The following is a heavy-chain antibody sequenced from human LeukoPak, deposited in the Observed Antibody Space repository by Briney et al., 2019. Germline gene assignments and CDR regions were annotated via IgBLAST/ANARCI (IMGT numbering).Heavy chain of an antibody. D-gene: IGHD3-22*01. CDR3: ASGGRPYYDSSGYHGGAFDI. J-gene: IGHJ3*02. V-gene: IGHV1-69*05. Sequence: SVKVSCKASGGTSSSYAISWVRQAPGQGLEWVGGIIPIFGTANYAQKFQGRVTITTDESTSTAYMELSSLRSEDTAVYYCASGGRPYYDSSGYHGGAFDIWGQGTMVTVSS. CDR1: GGTSSSYA. CDR2: IIPIFGTA.